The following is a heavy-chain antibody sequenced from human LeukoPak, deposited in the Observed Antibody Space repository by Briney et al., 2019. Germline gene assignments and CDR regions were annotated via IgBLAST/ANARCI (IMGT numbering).Heavy chain of an antibody. Sequence: ETLSLTCTVSGGSISSYYWSWVRQAPGNGLEWVSAISGSGGSTYYADSVKGRFTISRDNSKNTLYLQMSSLRAEDTAVYYCAKEPQYKLQTPGYWGQGTLVTVSS. CDR3: AKEPQYKLQTPGY. D-gene: IGHD2-2*01. J-gene: IGHJ4*02. CDR1: GGSISSYY. V-gene: IGHV3-23*01. CDR2: ISGSGGST.